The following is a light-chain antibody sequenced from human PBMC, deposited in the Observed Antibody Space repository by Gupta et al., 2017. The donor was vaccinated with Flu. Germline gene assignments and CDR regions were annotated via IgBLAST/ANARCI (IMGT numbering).Light chain of an antibody. CDR1: QSLLYNSNNNNY. J-gene: IGKJ2*01. CDR2: WAS. CDR3: HQYNSTPRT. Sequence: DNVMTQSPDSLAVSLGERATINCKSSQSLLYNSNNNNYLAWYQQKPKQPPKLLISWASTRQSGVPDRFSGSGSGTEFTLTIDSLQAEDVAVYYCHQYNSTPRTFGQGTKLEIK. V-gene: IGKV4-1*01.